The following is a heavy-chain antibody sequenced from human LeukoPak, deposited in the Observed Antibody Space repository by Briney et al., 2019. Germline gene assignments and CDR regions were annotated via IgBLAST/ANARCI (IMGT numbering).Heavy chain of an antibody. V-gene: IGHV3-7*01. Sequence: PGGSLRLSCAASGFTFSSFWVGWVRQTPGKRLEWVASMNIDGSEKYYADSVKGRFSISRDNARNSVYLQMNSLRVDDTAVYYCARETGYGSGWYDYWGQGTLVTVSS. CDR3: ARETGYGSGWYDY. J-gene: IGHJ4*02. CDR1: GFTFSSFW. CDR2: MNIDGSEK. D-gene: IGHD6-19*01.